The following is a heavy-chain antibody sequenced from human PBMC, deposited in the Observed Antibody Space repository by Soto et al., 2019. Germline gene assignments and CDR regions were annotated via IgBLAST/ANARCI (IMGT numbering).Heavy chain of an antibody. J-gene: IGHJ6*02. Sequence: EVQLLESGGGLGQPGGSLRLSCAASGFTFSRYAMSWFRQAPGKGLEWVSAIGGSGSDTYYADSVKGRFTVSRDNSKNTLYLQMNSLRAEDTAVYYYARDTGLVDPMDVWGQVTTVTVS. D-gene: IGHD2-15*01. CDR1: GFTFSRYA. CDR2: IGGSGSDT. V-gene: IGHV3-23*01. CDR3: ARDTGLVDPMDV.